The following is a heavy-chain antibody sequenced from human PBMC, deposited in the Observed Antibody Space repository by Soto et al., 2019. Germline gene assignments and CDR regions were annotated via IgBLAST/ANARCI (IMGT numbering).Heavy chain of an antibody. J-gene: IGHJ4*02. CDR1: GFSVTSDGVG. D-gene: IGHD4-17*01. Sequence: QITFKESGPTLVKPKQTLALTCTFSGFSVTSDGVGVGWIRQPPGKALEWLAVIFWDDDKRYSPSLESRLSNARDTSKDQVFLTMTNMESVDTATYYCALLNDGDYTFWGQGTRVTVSS. CDR3: ALLNDGDYTF. V-gene: IGHV2-5*02. CDR2: IFWDDDK.